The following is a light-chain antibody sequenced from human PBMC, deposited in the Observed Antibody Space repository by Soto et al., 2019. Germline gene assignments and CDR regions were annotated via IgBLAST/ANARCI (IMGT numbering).Light chain of an antibody. CDR2: RNN. V-gene: IGLV1-47*01. Sequence: QAVLTQPPSAYGTPGQRVTISCSGSSSNIGSNYVYWYQQLPGTAPKLLIYRNNQRPSGVPDRFSGSKSGTSASLAISGLRSEDEADYYCAAWDDSLSGLVVFGGGTQLTVL. CDR3: AAWDDSLSGLVV. J-gene: IGLJ2*01. CDR1: SSNIGSNY.